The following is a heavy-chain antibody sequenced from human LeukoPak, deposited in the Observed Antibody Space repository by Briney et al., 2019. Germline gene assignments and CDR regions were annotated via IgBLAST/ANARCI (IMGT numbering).Heavy chain of an antibody. V-gene: IGHV1-46*01. CDR1: GYTFPSYF. J-gene: IGHJ4*02. Sequence: GASVTVSCKASGYTFPSYFMHWVRQAPGQGLEWMGIINPTGGSTTCAQKFQGRVTMTRDTSTSTVYMELSSLRSDDTAVYYCARTVARRFDYWGQGTLVTVSS. CDR3: ARTVARRFDY. CDR2: INPTGGST. D-gene: IGHD6-6*01.